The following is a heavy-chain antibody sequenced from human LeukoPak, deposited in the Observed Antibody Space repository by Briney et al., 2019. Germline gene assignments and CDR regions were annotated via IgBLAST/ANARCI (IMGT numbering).Heavy chain of an antibody. CDR2: IIPIFGTA. Sequence: ASVKVSCTASGGTFSSYAISWVRQAPGQGLEWMGGIIPIFGTANYAQKFQGRVTITADESTSTAYMELSSLRSEDTAVYYCASGLSSSIAAAGTTPFDYWGQGTLVTVSS. D-gene: IGHD6-13*01. CDR1: GGTFSSYA. CDR3: ASGLSSSIAAAGTTPFDY. J-gene: IGHJ4*02. V-gene: IGHV1-69*13.